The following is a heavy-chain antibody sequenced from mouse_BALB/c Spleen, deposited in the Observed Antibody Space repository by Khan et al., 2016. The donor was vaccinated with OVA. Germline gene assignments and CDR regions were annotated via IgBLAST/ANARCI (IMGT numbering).Heavy chain of an antibody. CDR1: GYSITSDYA. Sequence: EVQLQESGPGLVKPSQSLSLTCTVTGYSITSDYAWNWIRQFPENKLEWMGYISYSGSTSYNPSLKSRISITRDTSKNQFFLQLNSVTTEDTATYYCARYRYDPYYFDSWGRGTTLTVSS. CDR2: ISYSGST. CDR3: ARYRYDPYYFDS. D-gene: IGHD2-14*01. J-gene: IGHJ2*01. V-gene: IGHV3-2*02.